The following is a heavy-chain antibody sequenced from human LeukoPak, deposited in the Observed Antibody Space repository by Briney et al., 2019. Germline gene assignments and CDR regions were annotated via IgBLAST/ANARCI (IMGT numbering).Heavy chain of an antibody. V-gene: IGHV3-23*01. CDR1: GFTFSSYA. CDR3: ARDEDAF. CDR2: ISGSGGST. J-gene: IGHJ4*02. Sequence: PGGSLRLSCAASGFTFSSYAMSWVRQAPGKGLEWVSAISGSGGSTYYADSVKGRFTISRDNAKNSLYLQMNSLRDEDAAVYYCARDEDAFGGQGTLVTVSS.